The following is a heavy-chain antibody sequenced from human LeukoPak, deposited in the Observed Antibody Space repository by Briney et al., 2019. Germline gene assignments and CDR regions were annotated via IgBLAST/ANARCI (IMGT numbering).Heavy chain of an antibody. CDR2: IYHSGST. CDR3: ARARQYYGSGSRTDFDY. J-gene: IGHJ4*02. D-gene: IGHD3-10*01. Sequence: SETLSLTCAVSGGSISSSNWWSWVRQPPGKGLEWIGEIYHSGSTNYNPSLKSRVTISVDTSKNQFSLKLSSVTAADTAVYYCARARQYYGSGSRTDFDYWGQGTLVTVSS. V-gene: IGHV4-4*02. CDR1: GGSISSSNW.